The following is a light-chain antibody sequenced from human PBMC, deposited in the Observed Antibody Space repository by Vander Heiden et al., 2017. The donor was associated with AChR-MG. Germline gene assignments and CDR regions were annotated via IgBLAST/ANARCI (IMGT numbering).Light chain of an antibody. V-gene: IGLV3-21*04. Sequence: SYVLTQPPSVSVAPGKTARITCGGNNIGKKGVHWYQQRPGQAPVLVISYDSDRPSGIPERFSGSNSGNTATLTISRVEAGDGADYYCQVWDNSGDHVVFGGGTKLTVL. CDR2: YDS. CDR3: QVWDNSGDHVV. CDR1: NIGKKG. J-gene: IGLJ2*01.